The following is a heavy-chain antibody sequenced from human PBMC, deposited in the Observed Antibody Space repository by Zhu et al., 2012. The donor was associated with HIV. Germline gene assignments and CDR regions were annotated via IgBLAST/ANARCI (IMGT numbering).Heavy chain of an antibody. CDR1: GGSFSGYY. J-gene: IGHJ5*02. D-gene: IGHD6-19*01. Sequence: QVQLQQWGAGLLKPSETLSLTCAVYGGSFSGYYWSWIRQPPGKGLEWIGEINHSGSTNYNPSLKSRVTISVDTSKNQFSLKLSSVTAADTAVYYCARRLLSDLSSGWYESTQNWFDPWGQGTLGHRLL. CDR2: INHSGST. CDR3: ARRLLSDLSSGWYESTQNWFDP. V-gene: IGHV4-34*01.